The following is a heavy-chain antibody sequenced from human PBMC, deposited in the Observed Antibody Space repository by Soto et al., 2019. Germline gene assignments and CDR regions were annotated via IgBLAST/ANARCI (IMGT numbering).Heavy chain of an antibody. CDR1: GFTFSSYA. CDR2: ISGSGGST. D-gene: IGHD2-15*01. Sequence: GGSLRLSCAASGFTFSSYAMSWVRQAPGKGLEWVSAISGSGGSTYYADSVKGRFTISRDNSKNTLYLQMNSLRAEDTAVYYCAKDLTLIVVVVAAFDYWGQGTLVTVS. J-gene: IGHJ4*02. CDR3: AKDLTLIVVVVAAFDY. V-gene: IGHV3-23*01.